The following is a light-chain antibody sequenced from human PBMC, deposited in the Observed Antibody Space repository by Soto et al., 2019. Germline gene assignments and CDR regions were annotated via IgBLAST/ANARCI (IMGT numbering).Light chain of an antibody. Sequence: QSVLTQPPSLSGAPGQRVTISCTGSSSNIGAGYDVHWYQQIPGTAPKLLIYGNSNRPSGVPDRFSGSQSGTSASLAITGLQAEDEADYYCQSYDSSLSGYVFGTGTKLTVL. CDR1: SSNIGAGYD. CDR3: QSYDSSLSGYV. J-gene: IGLJ1*01. V-gene: IGLV1-40*01. CDR2: GNS.